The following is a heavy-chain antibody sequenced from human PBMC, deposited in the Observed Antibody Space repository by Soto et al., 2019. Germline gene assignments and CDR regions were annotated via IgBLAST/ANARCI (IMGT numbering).Heavy chain of an antibody. J-gene: IGHJ5*02. Sequence: EVQLLESGGGLVQPGGSLRLSCAASGFTFRSYAMSWVRQAPGKGLEWVSAISGSGGSTYYADSVKGRFTISRDNSKNTLYLQMNSLRAEDTAVYYCAKDQTPSITIFGVATRVNWFDPWGQGTLVTVSS. D-gene: IGHD3-3*01. CDR2: ISGSGGST. CDR3: AKDQTPSITIFGVATRVNWFDP. CDR1: GFTFRSYA. V-gene: IGHV3-23*01.